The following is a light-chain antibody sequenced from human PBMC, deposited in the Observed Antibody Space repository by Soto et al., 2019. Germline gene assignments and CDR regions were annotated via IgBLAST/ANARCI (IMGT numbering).Light chain of an antibody. CDR2: DNN. V-gene: IGLV1-40*01. CDR3: QSYDSSLSASYV. Sequence: QSVLTQPPSVSGAPGQRVTISCTGSSSKIGAGYDVHWYQQLPGTAPKLLIYDNNNRPSGVPGRFSGSKSGTSAYLAITGLQADDEADYYCQSYDSSLSASYVFGNGTRVTVL. CDR1: SSKIGAGYD. J-gene: IGLJ1*01.